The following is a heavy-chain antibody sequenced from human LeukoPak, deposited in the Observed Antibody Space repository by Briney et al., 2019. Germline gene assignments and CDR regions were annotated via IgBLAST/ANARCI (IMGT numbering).Heavy chain of an antibody. CDR3: ARRVVVPAAPYYFDY. V-gene: IGHV3-23*01. Sequence: GGSLRLSCAASGLSFSFYAMSWVRQAPGKGLEWVSSISGGGAGTYYADSVRGRFTISRDNSKNTLYLQMNSLRAEDTAVYYCARRVVVPAAPYYFDYWGQGTLVTVSS. D-gene: IGHD2-2*01. CDR2: ISGGGAGT. J-gene: IGHJ4*02. CDR1: GLSFSFYA.